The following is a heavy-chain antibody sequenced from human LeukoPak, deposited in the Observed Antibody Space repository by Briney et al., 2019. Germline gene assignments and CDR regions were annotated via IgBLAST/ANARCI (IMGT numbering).Heavy chain of an antibody. D-gene: IGHD3-22*01. J-gene: IGHJ4*02. CDR3: ARDKRPEYYYDSSRYYY. CDR2: INAGNGNT. Sequence: ASVKVSCKASGYTFTSYAMHWVRQAPGQRLEWMGWINAGNGNTKYSQKFQGRVTITRDTSASTAYMELSSLRSEDTAVYYCARDKRPEYYYDSSRYYYWGQGTLVTVSS. CDR1: GYTFTSYA. V-gene: IGHV1-3*01.